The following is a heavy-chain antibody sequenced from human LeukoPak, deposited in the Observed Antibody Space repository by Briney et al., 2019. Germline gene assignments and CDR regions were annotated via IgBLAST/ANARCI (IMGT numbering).Heavy chain of an antibody. CDR3: ARRRVESGTITEDNWFDP. Sequence: PSQTLSLTCTVSGGSINSGDYYWSWIRQHPGKGLEWIGYIYYSGSTNYNPSLKSRATISLDTSKNQFSLKLSSVTAADTAVYYCARRRVESGTITEDNWFDPWGQGTLVTVSS. J-gene: IGHJ5*02. CDR2: IYYSGST. V-gene: IGHV4-30-4*08. CDR1: GGSINSGDYY. D-gene: IGHD5-24*01.